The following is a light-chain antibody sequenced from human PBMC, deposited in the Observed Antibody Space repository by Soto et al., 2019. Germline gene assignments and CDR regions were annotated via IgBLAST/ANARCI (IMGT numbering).Light chain of an antibody. V-gene: IGKV1-17*01. CDR1: QSISSY. CDR3: LQHNSYPRT. J-gene: IGKJ1*01. CDR2: AAS. Sequence: DIQMTQSPSSLSAAVGDRVSITCRASQSISSYLNWYQQKPGKTPKLLIYAASSLQSGVPSRFSGSGSGTEFTLTISSLQPEDFATYYCLQHNSYPRTLGQGTKVDI.